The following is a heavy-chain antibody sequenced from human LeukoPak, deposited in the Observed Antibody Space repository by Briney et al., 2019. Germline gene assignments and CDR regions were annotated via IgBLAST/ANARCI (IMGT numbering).Heavy chain of an antibody. Sequence: GASVKVSCKASGYTFTSYDINWVRQATGQGLEWMGWMNPNSGNTGYAQKFQGRVTITRNTSISTAYMELSSLRSEDTAVYYCARGVLWFGEPYYYYMDVWGKGTTVTISS. CDR1: GYTFTSYD. CDR3: ARGVLWFGEPYYYYMDV. V-gene: IGHV1-8*03. CDR2: MNPNSGNT. J-gene: IGHJ6*03. D-gene: IGHD3-10*01.